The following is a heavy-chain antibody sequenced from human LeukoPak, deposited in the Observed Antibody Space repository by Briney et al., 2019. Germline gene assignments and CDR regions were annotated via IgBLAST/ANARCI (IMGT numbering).Heavy chain of an antibody. Sequence: SGGSLRLSGAASGFIFSNFAMHWVRQAPGKGLEWLAVISHEGGNTNYADSVKGRFTVSRDNSKNTLFLQMNTLKFEDTSLYYCARDWDPLPTAIGSAAFDLWGQGTLVTVSS. V-gene: IGHV3-30-3*01. CDR1: GFIFSNFA. D-gene: IGHD2-21*02. CDR2: ISHEGGNT. CDR3: ARDWDPLPTAIGSAAFDL. J-gene: IGHJ3*01.